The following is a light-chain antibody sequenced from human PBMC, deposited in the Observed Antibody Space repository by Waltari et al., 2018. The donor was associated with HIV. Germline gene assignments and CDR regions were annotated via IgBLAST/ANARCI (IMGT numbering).Light chain of an antibody. J-gene: IGLJ1*01. CDR3: CSYAGRYTYV. V-gene: IGLV2-11*01. CDR2: DVT. Sequence: QSALTQPRSVSGSPGQSVTISCTGTSSDVGGYNYFSWYQHHPGKAPKFMVYDVTKQTSGVPDRFSGSMSGNTAYLTISGLQAEDEADYYCCSYAGRYTYVFGTGTKVTVL. CDR1: SSDVGGYNY.